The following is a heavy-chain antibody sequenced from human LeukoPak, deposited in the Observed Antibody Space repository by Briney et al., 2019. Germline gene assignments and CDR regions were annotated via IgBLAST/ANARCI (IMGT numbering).Heavy chain of an antibody. CDR3: AKLSMVTALSYFDY. CDR1: GFTFSNFA. Sequence: GGFLRLSCLASGFTFSNFAMTWVRQAPGKGLEWVSVISGSGVNTYYADSVNGRFTISRDKSKNTLYLQMNNLRADDTAIYYCAKLSMVTALSYFDYWGQGTLVTVSS. J-gene: IGHJ4*02. D-gene: IGHD2-21*02. CDR2: ISGSGVNT. V-gene: IGHV3-23*01.